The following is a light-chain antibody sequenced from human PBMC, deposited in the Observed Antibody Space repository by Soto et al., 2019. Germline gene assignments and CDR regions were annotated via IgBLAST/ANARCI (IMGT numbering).Light chain of an antibody. J-gene: IGKJ2*01. CDR2: AAS. Sequence: EIVMTQSPAILSVSPGERATLSCRASQSVNSNLAWYQQKPGQAPRLLIYAASTRATGIPAGFSGTGSGTEFTLTISSLQSEDFAVYYCQQYNSWPYTFGQGTKLEIK. CDR3: QQYNSWPYT. CDR1: QSVNSN. V-gene: IGKV3-15*01.